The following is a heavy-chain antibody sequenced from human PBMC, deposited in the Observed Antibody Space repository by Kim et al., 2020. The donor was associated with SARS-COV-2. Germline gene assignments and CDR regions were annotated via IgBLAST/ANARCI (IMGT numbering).Heavy chain of an antibody. V-gene: IGHV3-23*01. CDR3: AKDLGTSGSCCLAD. J-gene: IGHJ4*02. CDR1: GFTFSDYA. D-gene: IGHD2-15*01. Sequence: GGSLRLSCAASGFTFSDYAMTWVRQAPGKGLEWVSSISADDGSTYYADSVKGRFTISRDNFKNILDLQMTNLRVEDTALYYCAKDLGTSGSCCLADWGQGVLVTVSS. CDR2: ISADDGST.